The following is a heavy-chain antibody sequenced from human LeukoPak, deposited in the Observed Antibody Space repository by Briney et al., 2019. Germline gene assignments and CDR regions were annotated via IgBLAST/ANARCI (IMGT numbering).Heavy chain of an antibody. V-gene: IGHV6-1*01. CDR3: ARDGSASFFNL. Sequence: SQTLSLTCALSGDTVSSDSAVWNWTRQSPSRGLEWLGRTYYRSNKWNSHYAESVKSRLTIKPDTSRNQFSLQLNSVTPEDTAVYSCARDGSASFFNLWGQGTLVTVSS. CDR1: GDTVSSDSAV. D-gene: IGHD3-10*01. J-gene: IGHJ5*02. CDR2: TYYRSNKWNS.